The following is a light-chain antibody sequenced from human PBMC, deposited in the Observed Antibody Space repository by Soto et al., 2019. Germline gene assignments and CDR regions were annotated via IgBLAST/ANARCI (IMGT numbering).Light chain of an antibody. J-gene: IGKJ5*01. CDR3: MQRMEFPIT. CDR2: SLS. V-gene: IGKV2-40*01. Sequence: IVMTQSPLSLPVTHGEPASISFRSSQSLLHSNGYNYLDWYLQRPGQSPHLLIYSLSYRASGVPDRFSGSGSGTDFTLKISRVEAEDVGVYYCMQRMEFPITFGQGTRLEIK. CDR1: QSLLHSNGYNY.